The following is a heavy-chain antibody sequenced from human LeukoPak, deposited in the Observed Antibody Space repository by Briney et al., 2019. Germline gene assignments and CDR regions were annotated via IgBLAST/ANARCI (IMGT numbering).Heavy chain of an antibody. CDR1: GYTFTGYY. V-gene: IGHV1-2*02. CDR2: INPNSGGT. CDR3: ARDLSGIPNMSRGVIVY. J-gene: IGHJ4*02. Sequence: ASVKVSCKASGYTFTGYYMHWVRQAPGQGLEWMGWINPNSGGTNYAQKFQGRVTMTRDTSISTAYMELSRLRSDDTAVYYCARDLSGIPNMSRGVIVYWGQGTLVTVSS. D-gene: IGHD3-10*01.